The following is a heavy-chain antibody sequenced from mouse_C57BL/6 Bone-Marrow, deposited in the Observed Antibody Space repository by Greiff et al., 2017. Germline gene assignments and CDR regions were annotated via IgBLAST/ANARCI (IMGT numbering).Heavy chain of an antibody. CDR1: GYTFTDYY. D-gene: IGHD1-1*01. Sequence: EVQLQQSGPELVKPGASVKISCKASGYTFTDYYMNWVKQSHGKSLEWIGDINPNNGGTSYNQKFKGKATLTVDKSSSTAYMELRSLTSEDSAVYYCAPLYGSSYGYYAMDYWGQGTSVTVSS. CDR2: INPNNGGT. V-gene: IGHV1-26*01. CDR3: APLYGSSYGYYAMDY. J-gene: IGHJ4*01.